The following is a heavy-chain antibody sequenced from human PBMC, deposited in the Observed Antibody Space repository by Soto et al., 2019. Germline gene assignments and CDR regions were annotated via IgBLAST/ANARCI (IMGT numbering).Heavy chain of an antibody. V-gene: IGHV4-30-4*01. D-gene: IGHD6-19*01. J-gene: IGHJ4*02. CDR1: GGSISSGDYY. CDR3: ARALSTHIAVAGMGYFDS. Sequence: SETLSLTCTVSGGSISSGDYYWSWIRQPPGKGLEWIGYIYYSGSTYYNPSLKSRVTISVDTSKNQFSLQLTSVTAADTAVYYCARALSTHIAVAGMGYFDSWGPGTLVTVSS. CDR2: IYYSGST.